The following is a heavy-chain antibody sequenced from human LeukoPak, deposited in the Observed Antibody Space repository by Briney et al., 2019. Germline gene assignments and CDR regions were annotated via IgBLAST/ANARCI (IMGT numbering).Heavy chain of an antibody. CDR2: ISGSGDST. V-gene: IGHV3-23*01. D-gene: IGHD5-24*01. J-gene: IGHJ4*02. CDR3: AKRDGYNSGYFES. CDR1: GITFSIYG. Sequence: PGGSLRLSCAASGITFSIYGMSWVRQAPGKGLEWVSVISGSGDSTYSADSVKGRFTISRDNSKNTLYLQMNSLRAEDTAVYYCAKRDGYNSGYFESWGQGTLVTVSS.